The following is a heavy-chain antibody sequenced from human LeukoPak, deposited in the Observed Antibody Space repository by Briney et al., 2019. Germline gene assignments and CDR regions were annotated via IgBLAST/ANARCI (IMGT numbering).Heavy chain of an antibody. D-gene: IGHD3-10*01. CDR1: GFTFSGYR. V-gene: IGHV3-30*19. J-gene: IGHJ4*02. CDR3: ARAMVRGVIMAPFDY. CDR2: ISYDGSNK. Sequence: GGSLRLSCAASGFTFSGYRMHWVRQAPGKGLEWVAVISYDGSNKYYADSVKGRFTISRDNSKNTLYLQMNSLRAEDTAVYYCARAMVRGVIMAPFDYWGQGTLVTVSS.